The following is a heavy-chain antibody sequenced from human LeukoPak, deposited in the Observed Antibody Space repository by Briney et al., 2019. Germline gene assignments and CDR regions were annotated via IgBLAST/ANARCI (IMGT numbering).Heavy chain of an antibody. CDR1: GFTFSDYG. CDR3: AKGGPFSTSPQKYFDP. D-gene: IGHD6-6*01. Sequence: GGSLRLSCTVSGFTFSDYGMYWVRQAPGKGLEWVSGINIAGTDTYYADSVKGRFTISRDNSKNTVYLQMNSLRDEDTAVFYCAKGGPFSTSPQKYFDPWGQGSLVIVS. V-gene: IGHV3-23*01. J-gene: IGHJ5*02. CDR2: INIAGTDT.